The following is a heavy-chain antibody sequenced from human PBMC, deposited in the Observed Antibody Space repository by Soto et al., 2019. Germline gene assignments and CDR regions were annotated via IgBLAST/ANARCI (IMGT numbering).Heavy chain of an antibody. V-gene: IGHV3-9*01. CDR2: IFWDGNRM. J-gene: IGHJ6*01. D-gene: IGHD3-10*01. CDR3: TKDINMGGVDV. CDR1: DFNLHDQA. Sequence: SLALSCGASDFNLHDQAMHWVRQAPGKGLEWVSGIFWDGNRMDYADSVKGRFFISIDNAKNSLYLQMNSLREDDTALYYCTKDINMGGVDVWGQGTPVTVSS.